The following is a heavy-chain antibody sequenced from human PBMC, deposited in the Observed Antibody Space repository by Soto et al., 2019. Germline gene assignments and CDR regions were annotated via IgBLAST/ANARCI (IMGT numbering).Heavy chain of an antibody. Sequence: GGSLRLSCLVSGFTFSTYAMNWVRQAPGKGLEWVSAISGSGGNTYYADSVKGRFTISRDNSKNTLYLQINSLRADDTAVYYCAKTGFLEWLSTNDAFDLWGQGTMVTVSS. CDR3: AKTGFLEWLSTNDAFDL. J-gene: IGHJ3*01. V-gene: IGHV3-23*01. D-gene: IGHD3-3*01. CDR1: GFTFSTYA. CDR2: ISGSGGNT.